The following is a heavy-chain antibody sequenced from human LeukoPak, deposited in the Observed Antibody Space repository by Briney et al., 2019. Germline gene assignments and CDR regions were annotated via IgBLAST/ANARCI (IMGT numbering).Heavy chain of an antibody. J-gene: IGHJ4*02. Sequence: SGTLSLTCTVSGGSISSGDYYWSWIRQPPGKGLEWIGYIYYSGSTYYNPSLKSRVTISVDTSKNQFSLKLSSVTAADTAVYYCARDTMGTTTFDYWGQGTLVTVSS. CDR1: GGSISSGDYY. V-gene: IGHV4-30-4*01. CDR2: IYYSGST. D-gene: IGHD3-10*01. CDR3: ARDTMGTTTFDY.